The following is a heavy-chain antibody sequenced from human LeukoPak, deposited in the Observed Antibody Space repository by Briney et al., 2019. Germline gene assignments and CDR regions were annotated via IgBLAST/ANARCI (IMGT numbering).Heavy chain of an antibody. V-gene: IGHV3-21*06. J-gene: IGHJ4*02. CDR1: GFTFSSYS. D-gene: IGHD6-13*01. CDR2: ISSSSCYI. CDR3: TRDRGAAAAY. Sequence: GGSLRLSCAASGFTFSSYSMNWVRQAPGEGLEWVLSISSSSCYIYYADSVKGRFTISRDNAKNSLSLQMDSLRAEDTAVYYCTRDRGAAAAYWGQETLVTVSS.